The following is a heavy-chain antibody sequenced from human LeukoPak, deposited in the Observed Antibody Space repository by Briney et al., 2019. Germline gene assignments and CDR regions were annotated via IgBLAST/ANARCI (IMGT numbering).Heavy chain of an antibody. CDR1: GFTFSSYA. V-gene: IGHV3-23*01. CDR3: AKAVASYYYGSGSYYNPPNYFDY. D-gene: IGHD3-10*01. Sequence: HAGGSLRLSCAASGFTFSSYAMSWVRQAPGKGLEWVSAISGTDGSAYYADSVKGRFTISRDNSKNTLYLQMNSLRAEDTAVYYCAKAVASYYYGSGSYYNPPNYFDYWGQGTLVTVSS. CDR2: ISGTDGSA. J-gene: IGHJ4*02.